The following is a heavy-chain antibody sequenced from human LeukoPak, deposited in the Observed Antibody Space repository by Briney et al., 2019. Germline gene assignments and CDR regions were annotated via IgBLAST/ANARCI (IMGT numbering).Heavy chain of an antibody. CDR3: ARRPLVDFWSASYTLFDY. Sequence: PSETLSLTCAVSGYSISSGYYWGWIRQPPGKGLEWIGSIYHSGSTYYNPSLKSRVTISVDTSKNQFSLKLSSVTAADTAVYYCARRPLVDFWSASYTLFDYWGQGTLVTVSS. CDR1: GYSISSGYY. D-gene: IGHD3-3*01. J-gene: IGHJ4*02. CDR2: IYHSGST. V-gene: IGHV4-38-2*01.